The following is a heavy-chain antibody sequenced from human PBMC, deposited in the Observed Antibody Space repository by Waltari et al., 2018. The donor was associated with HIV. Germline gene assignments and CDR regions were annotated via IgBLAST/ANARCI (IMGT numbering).Heavy chain of an antibody. V-gene: IGHV1-69*01. D-gene: IGHD6-13*01. CDR2: IIPIFGTA. CDR3: ASSDSSSATDWFDP. CDR1: GGPFSSYA. Sequence: QVQLVQSGAEVKKPGSSVKVSCKASGGPFSSYAISWVRQAPGQGLEWMGGIIPIFGTANYAQKFQGRVTITADESTSTAYMELSSLRSEDTAVYYCASSDSSSATDWFDPWGQGTLVTVSS. J-gene: IGHJ5*02.